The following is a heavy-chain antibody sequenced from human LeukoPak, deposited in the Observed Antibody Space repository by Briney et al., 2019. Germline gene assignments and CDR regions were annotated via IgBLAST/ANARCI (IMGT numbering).Heavy chain of an antibody. CDR2: IYYSGST. Sequence: SETLSLTCTVSGGSISSYYWSWIRQPPGKGLEWIGYIYYSGSTNYNPSLKSRVTISVDTSKNQFSLKLSSVTAADTAVYYCARVDYYYGSHYFDYWGQGTLVTVSS. V-gene: IGHV4-59*12. CDR3: ARVDYYYGSHYFDY. CDR1: GGSISSYY. J-gene: IGHJ4*02. D-gene: IGHD3-10*01.